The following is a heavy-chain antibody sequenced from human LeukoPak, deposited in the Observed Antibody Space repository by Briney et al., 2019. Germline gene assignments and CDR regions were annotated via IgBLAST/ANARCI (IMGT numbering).Heavy chain of an antibody. D-gene: IGHD1-26*01. V-gene: IGHV1-46*01. CDR3: ARDGPATATTANGGFDP. J-gene: IGHJ5*02. CDR1: GYTFTSYY. Sequence: GASVTVSCKASGYTFTSYYMHWVRQAPGQGLEWMGIINPSGGSTSYAQKFQGRVTMTRDTSTSTVYMELSSLRSKDTAVYYCARDGPATATTANGGFDPWGQGTLVTVSS. CDR2: INPSGGST.